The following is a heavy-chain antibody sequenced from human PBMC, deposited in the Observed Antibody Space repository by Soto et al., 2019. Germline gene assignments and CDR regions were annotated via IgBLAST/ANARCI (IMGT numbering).Heavy chain of an antibody. J-gene: IGHJ2*01. D-gene: IGHD2-21*01. CDR2: KHWDDDW. V-gene: IGHV2-5*02. Sequence: SGPTLVHPTRPLALPCSFSGFSLSTNTVAVAWIRQPPGKPLEFLALKHWDDDWRYSQSLKRSLDMTKHHSKRQVLLKMTNMDPADTGRYFCGRFPCESADCKRVAWYFDFWGPGTLVNVSS. CDR3: GRFPCESADCKRVAWYFDF. CDR1: GFSLSTNTVA.